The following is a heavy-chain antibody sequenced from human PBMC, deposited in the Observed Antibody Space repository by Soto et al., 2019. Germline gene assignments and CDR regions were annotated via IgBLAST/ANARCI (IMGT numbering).Heavy chain of an antibody. CDR3: AKPPIAAADY. J-gene: IGHJ4*02. CDR2: ISGSGGST. D-gene: IGHD6-13*01. V-gene: IGHV3-23*01. CDR1: GFTFSSYA. Sequence: GGSLRPSGAASGFTFSSYAMSWVRQAPGKGLEWVSAISGSGGSTYYADSVKGRFTISRDNSKNTLNLQMNSLRAEDTAVYYCAKPPIAAADYWGQGTLVTVSS.